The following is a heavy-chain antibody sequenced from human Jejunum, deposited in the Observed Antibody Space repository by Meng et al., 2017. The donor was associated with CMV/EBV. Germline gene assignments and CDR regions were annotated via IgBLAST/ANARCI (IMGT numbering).Heavy chain of an antibody. CDR2: IDWNGGTT. CDR1: GFTFGGHG. D-gene: IGHD2/OR15-2a*01. Sequence: CEASGFTFGGHGMSWVRQAPGKGLEWVSGIDWNGGTTAYADSVKGRFTISRDNAKNSLYLHMISLRAEDTALYYCARDFSYYSLDVWGQGTTVTVSS. V-gene: IGHV3-20*04. J-gene: IGHJ6*02. CDR3: ARDFSYYSLDV.